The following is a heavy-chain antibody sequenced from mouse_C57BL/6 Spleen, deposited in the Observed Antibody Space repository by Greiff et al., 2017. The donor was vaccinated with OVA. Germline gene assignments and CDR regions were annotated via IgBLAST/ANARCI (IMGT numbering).Heavy chain of an antibody. V-gene: IGHV1-22*01. Sequence: EVQLQQSGPELVKPGASVKMSCKASGYTFTDYNMHWVKQSHGKSLEWIGYINPNNGGTSYNQKFKGKAALTVNKSSSTAYMELRSLTSEDSAVYYCAREGQLRLYYFDYWGQGTTLTVSS. CDR3: AREGQLRLYYFDY. CDR2: INPNNGGT. CDR1: GYTFTDYN. J-gene: IGHJ2*01. D-gene: IGHD3-2*02.